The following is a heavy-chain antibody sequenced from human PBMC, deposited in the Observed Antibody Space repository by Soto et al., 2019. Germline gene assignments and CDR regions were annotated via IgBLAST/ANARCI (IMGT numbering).Heavy chain of an antibody. CDR1: GFTFSSYA. J-gene: IGHJ3*02. Sequence: GGSLRLSCAASGFTFSSYAMSWVRQAPGKGLEWVSAISGSGGSTYYADSVKGRFTISRDNSKKXLYLXMNSLRXXEXXXXXCAXXXXDIVVVVAATLAAFDIWGQGTXVTVSS. V-gene: IGHV3-23*01. CDR3: AXXXXDIVVVVAATLAAFDI. CDR2: ISGSGGST. D-gene: IGHD2-15*01.